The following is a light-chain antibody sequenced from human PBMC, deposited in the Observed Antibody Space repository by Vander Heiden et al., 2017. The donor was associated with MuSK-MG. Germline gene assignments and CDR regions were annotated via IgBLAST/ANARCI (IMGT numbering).Light chain of an antibody. CDR2: KAS. Sequence: VITQFPLSLTVTLGQPASISCRSSHSLLYSDGNIYLNWFHQRPGQSPRRLIYKASNRDSGVPDRFSGRGSATEFTLKISRVEAEDVGIYYCLQATHWPPWTFGQGTKVEIK. CDR3: LQATHWPPWT. J-gene: IGKJ1*01. V-gene: IGKV2-30*01. CDR1: HSLLYSDGNIY.